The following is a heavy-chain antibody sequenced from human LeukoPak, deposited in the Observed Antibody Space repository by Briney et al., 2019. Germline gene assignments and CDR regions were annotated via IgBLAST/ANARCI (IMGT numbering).Heavy chain of an antibody. CDR2: IYYSGRT. V-gene: IGHV4-39*02. Sequence: SETQSLTCTVSGGSISSSSYYWGWIRQPPGKGLEWIGSIYYSGRTYYNPSLKSRVTISVDTSKNHFSLKLSSVTAADTAVYYCARGQLWFGESLPFDYWSQGTLVTVSS. J-gene: IGHJ4*02. CDR1: GGSISSSSYY. CDR3: ARGQLWFGESLPFDY. D-gene: IGHD3-10*01.